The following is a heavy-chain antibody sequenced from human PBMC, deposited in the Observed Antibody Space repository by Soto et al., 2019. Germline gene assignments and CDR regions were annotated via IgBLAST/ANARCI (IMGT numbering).Heavy chain of an antibody. D-gene: IGHD2-21*01. CDR1: GGSISSGDYY. CDR2: IYYSGST. Sequence: QVQLQESGPGLVKPSQTLSLTCTVSGGSISSGDYYWSWIRQPPGKGLEWIGYIYYSGSTYYNPSLKRRVTISVETSKKQFSLKLSSVTAADTAVYYCASYRGGHAFDIWGQGTMVTVSS. CDR3: ASYRGGHAFDI. J-gene: IGHJ3*02. V-gene: IGHV4-30-4*01.